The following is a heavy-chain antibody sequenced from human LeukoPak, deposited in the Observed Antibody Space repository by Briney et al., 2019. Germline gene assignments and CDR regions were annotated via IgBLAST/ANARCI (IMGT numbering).Heavy chain of an antibody. CDR1: GFTVSSNY. D-gene: IGHD2-21*02. CDR2: IYSGGST. V-gene: IGHV3-66*01. Sequence: PGGSLRLSCAASGFTVSSNYMSWVRQAPGKGLEWVSVIYSGGSTCYADSVKGRFTISRDNSKNTLYLQMNSLRAEDTAVYYCGGVSDQEFDYWGQGTLVTVSS. J-gene: IGHJ4*02. CDR3: GGVSDQEFDY.